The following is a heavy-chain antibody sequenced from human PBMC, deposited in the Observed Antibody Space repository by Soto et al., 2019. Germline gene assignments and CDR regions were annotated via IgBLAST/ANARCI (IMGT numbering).Heavy chain of an antibody. CDR2: FIPIFGTA. J-gene: IGHJ2*01. CDR1: GGTFSSFA. D-gene: IGHD5-12*01. CDR3: ARERRWLQLRDWYFDL. Sequence: QVKLVQSGAEVKKPGSSVKVSCKASGGTFSSFAISWLRQAPGQGREGMGGFIPIFGTANYAQKFQGRVTSTADESTRAAYMELSSLRSEDTAVYYCARERRWLQLRDWYFDLWGRGTLVTVSS. V-gene: IGHV1-69*01.